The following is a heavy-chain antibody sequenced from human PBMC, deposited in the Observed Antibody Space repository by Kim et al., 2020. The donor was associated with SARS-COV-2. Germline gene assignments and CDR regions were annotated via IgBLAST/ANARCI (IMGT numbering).Heavy chain of an antibody. Sequence: DSVKGRFTISRDNSKNTLYLQMNSLRAEDTAVYYCAIGGSSWYGGNWFDPWGQGTLVTVSS. J-gene: IGHJ5*02. D-gene: IGHD6-13*01. CDR3: AIGGSSWYGGNWFDP. V-gene: IGHV3-30*07.